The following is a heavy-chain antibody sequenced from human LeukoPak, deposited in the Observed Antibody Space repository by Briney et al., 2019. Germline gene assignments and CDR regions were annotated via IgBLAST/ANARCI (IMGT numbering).Heavy chain of an antibody. CDR3: ARDRGEYSSSSAYYSYYYMDV. V-gene: IGHV4-4*07. D-gene: IGHD6-6*01. CDR1: GGSISSYY. CDR2: FYTSGST. J-gene: IGHJ6*03. Sequence: PSETLSLTCAVSGGSISSYYWSWIWEPAGKGPGWIGRFYTSGSTNYNPSLKSRVTMSVDTSKNQFSLKLTSVTAADTAVYYCARDRGEYSSSSAYYSYYYMDVWGKGTTVTVSS.